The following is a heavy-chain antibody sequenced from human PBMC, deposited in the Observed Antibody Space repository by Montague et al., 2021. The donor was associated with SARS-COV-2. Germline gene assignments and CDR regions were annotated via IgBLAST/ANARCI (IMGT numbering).Heavy chain of an antibody. Sequence: SETLSLTCAVYGGSFGGDHWSWIRQPPGKGLEWIGNIRQSGRTNYNPSLKSRVTISVDTSKNQFSLKLTSVTAADTGLYFCARGHLSVSMIVVVLTSASYYFDYRGQGAQVTVSS. CDR2: IRQSGRT. D-gene: IGHD3-22*01. CDR3: ARGHLSVSMIVVVLTSASYYFDY. J-gene: IGHJ4*02. V-gene: IGHV4-34*01. CDR1: GGSFGGDH.